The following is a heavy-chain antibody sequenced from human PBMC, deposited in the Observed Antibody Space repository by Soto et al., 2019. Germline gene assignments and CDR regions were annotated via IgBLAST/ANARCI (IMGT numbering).Heavy chain of an antibody. CDR1: GYSISSGYY. CDR2: IYHSGST. CDR3: ARDLSYGDSGGEYYYYGMDV. V-gene: IGHV4-38-2*02. D-gene: IGHD4-17*01. Sequence: LSLTCAVSGYSISSGYYWGWIRQPPGKGLEWIGSIYHSGSTYYNPSLKSRVTISVDTSKNQFSLKLSSVTAADTAVYYCARDLSYGDSGGEYYYYGMDVWGQGTTVTVS. J-gene: IGHJ6*02.